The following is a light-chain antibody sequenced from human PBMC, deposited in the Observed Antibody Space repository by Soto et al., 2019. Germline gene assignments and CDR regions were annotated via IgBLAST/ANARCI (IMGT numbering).Light chain of an antibody. CDR1: QSISSW. V-gene: IGKV1-5*03. Sequence: DIQMTQSPSTLSASVGDRVTITCRASQSISSWLAWHQQKPGKAPRLLIYKASNLESGVPSRCSGSGSGTEFTLTITSLQPDDSATYYCQQYNDNWTFGQGTKVEIK. CDR3: QQYNDNWT. J-gene: IGKJ1*01. CDR2: KAS.